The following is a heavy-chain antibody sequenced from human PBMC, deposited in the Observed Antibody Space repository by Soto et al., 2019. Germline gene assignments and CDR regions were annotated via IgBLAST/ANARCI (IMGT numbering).Heavy chain of an antibody. Sequence: PSETLSLTCAVSGGSISSYYWWSWIRQSPGKGLEWIGEINHSGNTNYNPSLKSRVTMSVDTSQNQFSLSLTSVTAADTAVYYWASGDAWGVLLAYWGQGTLVTVSS. D-gene: IGHD4-17*01. J-gene: IGHJ4*02. CDR1: GGSISSYYW. CDR2: INHSGNT. V-gene: IGHV4-4*02. CDR3: ASGDAWGVLLAY.